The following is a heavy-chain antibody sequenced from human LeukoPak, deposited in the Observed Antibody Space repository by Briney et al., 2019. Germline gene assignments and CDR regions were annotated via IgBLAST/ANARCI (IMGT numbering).Heavy chain of an antibody. CDR2: IKQDGGEK. CDR1: GFTFSSYW. J-gene: IGHJ4*01. CDR3: ARDGAAAGLYFDL. Sequence: GGSLRLSCAVSGFTFSSYWMNWVRQAPGKGLEWVASIKQDGGEKSYVDSVKGRFTISRDNAKNSLYLQMSSLRAEDTAVYYCARDGAAAGLYFDLWGQGTLVTVSS. V-gene: IGHV3-7*01. D-gene: IGHD6-13*01.